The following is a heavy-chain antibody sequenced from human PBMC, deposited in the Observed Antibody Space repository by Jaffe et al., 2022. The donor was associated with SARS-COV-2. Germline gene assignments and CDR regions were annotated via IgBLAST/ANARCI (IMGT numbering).Heavy chain of an antibody. Sequence: QLQLQESGPGLVKPSETLSLTCSVSGGSISSSNYYWGWIRQTPGRGLEWIGSIYYSGSAYYNPSLKSRVTISVDTSRNQFSLKLSSVTAADTAVYYCARSSYNTGLKSNYWGKGTLVTVSS. V-gene: IGHV4-39*01. J-gene: IGHJ4*02. CDR1: GGSISSSNYY. CDR3: ARSSYNTGLKSNY. CDR2: IYYSGSA. D-gene: IGHD1-20*01.